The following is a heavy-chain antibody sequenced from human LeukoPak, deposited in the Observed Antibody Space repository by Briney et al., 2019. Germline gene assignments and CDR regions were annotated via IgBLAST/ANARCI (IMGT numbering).Heavy chain of an antibody. J-gene: IGHJ4*02. CDR1: GGTFSSYA. V-gene: IGHV1-69*13. CDR2: IIPIFGTA. D-gene: IGHD2-2*01. CDR3: ASPSRYCSSTSCYGY. Sequence: ASVKVSCKASGGTFSSYAISWVRQAPGQGLEWMGGIIPIFGTANYAQKFQGRVTITADESTSTAYMELSSLGSEDTAVYYCASPSRYCSSTSCYGYWGQGTLVTVSS.